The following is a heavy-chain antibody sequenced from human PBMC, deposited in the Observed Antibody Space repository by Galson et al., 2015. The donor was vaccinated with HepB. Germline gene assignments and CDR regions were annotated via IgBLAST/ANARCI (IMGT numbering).Heavy chain of an antibody. J-gene: IGHJ4*02. CDR2: IYPGDSDT. CDR1: GYSFTNYW. D-gene: IGHD3-22*01. Sequence: QSGAEVKKPGESLKISCKASGYSFTNYWIGWVRQMPGKGLEWMGIIYPGDSDTRYSPSFQGQVSISADKSISTAYLQWRRLKASDTAMYYCARHLDHSSAYYPFEFWGQGTLVTVSS. CDR3: ARHLDHSSAYYPFEF. V-gene: IGHV5-51*01.